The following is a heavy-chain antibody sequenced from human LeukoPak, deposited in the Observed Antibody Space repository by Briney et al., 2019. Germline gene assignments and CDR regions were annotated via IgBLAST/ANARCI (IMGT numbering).Heavy chain of an antibody. CDR2: IYHSGST. V-gene: IGHV4-38-2*02. Sequence: SETLSLTCTVSGYSISSGYYWGWIRQPPGKGLEWIGSIYHSGSTYYNPSLKSRVTISVDTSKNQFSLKLSSVTAADTAVYYCARVSSNGYYWFDTWGQGTRVTVSS. J-gene: IGHJ5*02. CDR3: ARVSSNGYYWFDT. CDR1: GYSISSGYY. D-gene: IGHD5-24*01.